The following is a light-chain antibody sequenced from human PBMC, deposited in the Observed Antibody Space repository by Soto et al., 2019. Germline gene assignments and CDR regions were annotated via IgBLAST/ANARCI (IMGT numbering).Light chain of an antibody. Sequence: ESVLTQSPGSLSLSSGETATLSCRASQSIINNYLAWYQQKPGQAPRLLIYGASIRATGVPDRFSGSGSGTDFTLTITRLEAEDFAVYYCQQYGTSPLMYTFGQGTKLGVK. CDR2: GAS. CDR1: QSIINNY. J-gene: IGKJ2*01. V-gene: IGKV3-20*01. CDR3: QQYGTSPLMYT.